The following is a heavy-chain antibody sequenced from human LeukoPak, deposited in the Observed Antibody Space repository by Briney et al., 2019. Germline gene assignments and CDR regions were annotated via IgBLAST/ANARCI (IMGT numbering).Heavy chain of an antibody. Sequence: GGSLRLSCEASGFTFSSYTLTWVRQAPGKGLEWVANIKQDGSEKYYVDSVKGRFTISRDNAKNSLYLQMNSLRAEDTAVYYCARERYSGTRLFDYWGQGTLVTVSS. CDR3: ARERYSGTRLFDY. D-gene: IGHD1-26*01. CDR2: IKQDGSEK. V-gene: IGHV3-7*01. CDR1: GFTFSSYT. J-gene: IGHJ4*02.